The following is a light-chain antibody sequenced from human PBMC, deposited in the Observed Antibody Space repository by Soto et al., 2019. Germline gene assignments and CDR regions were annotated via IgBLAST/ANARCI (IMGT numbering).Light chain of an antibody. CDR1: QSVGTY. V-gene: IGKV3-11*01. CDR2: DAS. J-gene: IGKJ4*01. Sequence: EIVLTQSPATLSLSPGERATLSCRASQSVGTYLVWYQQKPGQAPRVFIYDASNRATGIPARFSGSGSGTDFTLTISSLEPEDSPVYYCQQRNNWPLTFGGGTKVEIK. CDR3: QQRNNWPLT.